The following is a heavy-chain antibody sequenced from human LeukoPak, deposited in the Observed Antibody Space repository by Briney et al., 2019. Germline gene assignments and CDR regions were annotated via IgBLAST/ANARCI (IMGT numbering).Heavy chain of an antibody. J-gene: IGHJ5*02. D-gene: IGHD3-10*01. CDR3: ARHSVGFGELPPWFDP. CDR1: GGSISSSSYY. CDR2: IYSSGST. Sequence: SETLSLTCTVSGGSISSSSYYRGWIRQPPGKGLEWIGSIYSSGSTYYNPSLKSRVTISVDTSKNQFSLKLSSVTAADTAVYYCARHSVGFGELPPWFDPWGQGTLVTVSS. V-gene: IGHV4-39*01.